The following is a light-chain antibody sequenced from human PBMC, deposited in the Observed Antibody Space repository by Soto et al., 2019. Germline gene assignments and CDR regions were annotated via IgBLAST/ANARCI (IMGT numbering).Light chain of an antibody. CDR2: DVS. Sequence: LTKPASGNGFHGRGISITNTKTSSDVGGYNYVSWYQQYPGKAPKLMIYDVSNRPSGVSNRFSGSKSGNTASLTISGLQAEDEADYYCSSYTSSITYVFGTGTKVTVL. CDR3: SSYTSSITYV. V-gene: IGLV2-14*01. J-gene: IGLJ1*01. CDR1: SSDVGGYNY.